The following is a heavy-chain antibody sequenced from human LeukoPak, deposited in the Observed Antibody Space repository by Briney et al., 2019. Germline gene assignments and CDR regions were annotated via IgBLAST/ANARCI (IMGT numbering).Heavy chain of an antibody. CDR1: GFTFSSYT. Sequence: PGGSLRLSCAASGFTFSSYTMHWVRQAPGKGLEWVSYISSSSSTIYYADSVKGRFTISRDNAKNSLYLQMNNLRSEDTAVYFCVRDYYGSGTYQGNYYYGMDVWGHGTTVTVSS. J-gene: IGHJ6*02. D-gene: IGHD3-10*01. CDR3: VRDYYGSGTYQGNYYYGMDV. CDR2: ISSSSSTI. V-gene: IGHV3-48*04.